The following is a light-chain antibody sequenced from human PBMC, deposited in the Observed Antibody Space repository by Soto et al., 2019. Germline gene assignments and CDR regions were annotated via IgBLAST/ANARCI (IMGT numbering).Light chain of an antibody. CDR3: PQYGRSPPWT. V-gene: IGKV3-20*01. Sequence: EIVLTQSPGTLSLSPGERATLSCRASQSVSSSSLAWYQQKPGQAPRLLIYGASSRATGIPDRFSASGSGTDVSLSISRMEPEDFAVYYCPQYGRSPPWTFGQGTKVAIK. CDR2: GAS. CDR1: QSVSSSS. J-gene: IGKJ1*01.